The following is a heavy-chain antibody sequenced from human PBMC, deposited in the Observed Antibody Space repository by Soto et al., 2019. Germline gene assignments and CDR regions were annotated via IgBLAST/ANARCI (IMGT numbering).Heavy chain of an antibody. D-gene: IGHD3-16*01. CDR3: AAGGGVTESRMVSFDP. J-gene: IGHJ5*02. CDR1: GGSLSGSS. V-gene: IGHV4-34*01. Sequence: ETLSLTCATHGGSLSGSSWNLIGQFPVKALEWIGEINHRGTISYNASLKSRVSISVDTARNEFTLNLRSVTAADTAVYFCAAGGGVTESRMVSFDPSGQGTQVTVSS. CDR2: INHRGTI.